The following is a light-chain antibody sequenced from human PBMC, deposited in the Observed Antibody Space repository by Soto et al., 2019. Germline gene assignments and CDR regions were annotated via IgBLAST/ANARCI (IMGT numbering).Light chain of an antibody. V-gene: IGKV3-20*01. CDR3: QQHRSSPPSWT. CDR2: GAS. Sequence: EIVLTQSPGTLSLPPGERATLSCRASQSVSSSYLAWYQQKPGQPPRLLIFGASSRATGIPDRFSGSGSGTDFTLTISRLETEDFAVYYCQQHRSSPPSWTFGQGTKVEIK. J-gene: IGKJ1*01. CDR1: QSVSSSY.